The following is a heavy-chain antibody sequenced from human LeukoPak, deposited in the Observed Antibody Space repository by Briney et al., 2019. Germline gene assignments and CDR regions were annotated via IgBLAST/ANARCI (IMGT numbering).Heavy chain of an antibody. CDR1: GFPFSAYA. D-gene: IGHD5-18*01. V-gene: IGHV3-23*01. J-gene: IGHJ4*02. CDR3: AKESLRGHSYGFDN. CDR2: ISASGDTT. Sequence: PGGSLRLSCAASGFPFSAYAMSWVRQAPGKGLEWVSAISASGDTTYYADSVRGRFTISRDNSKNTLYLQMSSLRAGDTALYYCAKESLRGHSYGFDNWGQGTPVTVSS.